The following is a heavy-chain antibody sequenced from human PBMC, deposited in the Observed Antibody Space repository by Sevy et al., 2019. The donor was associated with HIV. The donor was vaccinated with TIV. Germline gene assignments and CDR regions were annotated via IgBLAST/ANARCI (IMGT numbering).Heavy chain of an antibody. CDR1: GFTFDDYA. J-gene: IGHJ4*02. CDR2: ISWNSGSI. V-gene: IGHV3-9*01. Sequence: GGSLRLSCAASGFTFDDYAMHWVRQAPGKGLEWVSRISWNSGSIGYADSVKGRFTISRDNAKNSLYLQMNSLRAEDTALYYCAKDKFYYDSSGYYFDYWGQGTLVTVSS. D-gene: IGHD3-22*01. CDR3: AKDKFYYDSSGYYFDY.